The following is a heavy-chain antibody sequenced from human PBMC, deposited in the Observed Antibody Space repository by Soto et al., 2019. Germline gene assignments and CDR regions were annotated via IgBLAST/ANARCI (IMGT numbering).Heavy chain of an antibody. Sequence: QLQLQESGPGLVKPSETLSLTCTVSGGSISSSSYYWGWIRQPPGKGLEWIGSIYYSGSTYYNPSLKGRVTISVDTSKNQFSLKLSSVTAAETAVYYCARRPAGTYYYYGMDVWGQGTTVTVSS. CDR2: IYYSGST. V-gene: IGHV4-39*01. J-gene: IGHJ6*02. CDR1: GGSISSSSYY. CDR3: ARRPAGTYYYYGMDV. D-gene: IGHD6-13*01.